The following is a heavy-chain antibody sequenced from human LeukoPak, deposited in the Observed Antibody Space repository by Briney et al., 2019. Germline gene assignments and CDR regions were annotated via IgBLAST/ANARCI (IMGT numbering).Heavy chain of an antibody. J-gene: IGHJ4*02. CDR2: ISYDGSNK. V-gene: IGHV3-30*18. CDR1: GFTLSSYG. CDR3: AKGGSYGSGSYYYFDY. D-gene: IGHD3-10*01. Sequence: PGESLRLSCAASGFTLSSYGIHWVRQAPGKGLEWVAVISYDGSNKYYADSVKGRFTISRDNSKNTLYLQMNRLRAEDTAVYYCAKGGSYGSGSYYYFDYWGQGTLVTVSS.